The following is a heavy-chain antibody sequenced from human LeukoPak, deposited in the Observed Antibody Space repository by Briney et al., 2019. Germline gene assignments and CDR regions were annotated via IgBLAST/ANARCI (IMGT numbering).Heavy chain of an antibody. CDR1: GYTFTGYY. Sequence: GASVKVSCKASGYTFTGYYMHWVRQAPGQGLEWMGWISAYNGNTNYAQKLQGRVTMTTDTSTSTAYMELRSLRSDDTAVYYCARAAAGLDYWGQGTLVTVSS. D-gene: IGHD6-13*01. CDR2: ISAYNGNT. J-gene: IGHJ4*02. CDR3: ARAAAGLDY. V-gene: IGHV1-18*04.